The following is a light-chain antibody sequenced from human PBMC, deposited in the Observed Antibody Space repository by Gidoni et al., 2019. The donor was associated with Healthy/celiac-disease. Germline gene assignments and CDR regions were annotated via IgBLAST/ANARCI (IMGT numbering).Light chain of an antibody. Sequence: QSVLTQPPSVSGAPGQRVTISCTGSSSNIGAGYDVHWYQQLPGTAPKLLIYGNINRPSGVPDRFSGSNSGTSASLAITGLQAEDEADYYCQSYDSSYVFGTGTKVTVL. CDR1: SSNIGAGYD. V-gene: IGLV1-40*01. CDR3: QSYDSSYV. CDR2: GNI. J-gene: IGLJ1*01.